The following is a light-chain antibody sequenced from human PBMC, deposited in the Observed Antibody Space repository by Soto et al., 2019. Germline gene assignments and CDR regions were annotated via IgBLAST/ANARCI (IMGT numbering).Light chain of an antibody. CDR2: GAS. CDR1: QTVSSNF. J-gene: IGKJ1*01. CDR3: QQYASSRT. Sequence: EIVLTQSPGTLSLSPGDRATLSCSASQTVSSNFLAWYQQRPAQAPRLLMYGASSRATGIPDRFSGSGSGTDFTLTITRLEPEDFAVYYCQQYASSRTFGQGTKVDIK. V-gene: IGKV3-20*01.